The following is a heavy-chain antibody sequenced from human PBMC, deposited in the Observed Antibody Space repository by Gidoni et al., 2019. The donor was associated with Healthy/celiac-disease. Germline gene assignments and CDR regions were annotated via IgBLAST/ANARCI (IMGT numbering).Heavy chain of an antibody. Sequence: GFTFDDYAMHWVRQAPGKGLEWVSGISWNSGSIGYADSVKGRFTISRDNAKNSLYLQMNSLRAEDTALYYCAKARGYCSSTSCYNFDYWGQGTLVTVSS. CDR3: AKARGYCSSTSCYNFDY. CDR1: GFTFDDYA. V-gene: IGHV3-9*01. CDR2: ISWNSGSI. D-gene: IGHD2-2*02. J-gene: IGHJ4*02.